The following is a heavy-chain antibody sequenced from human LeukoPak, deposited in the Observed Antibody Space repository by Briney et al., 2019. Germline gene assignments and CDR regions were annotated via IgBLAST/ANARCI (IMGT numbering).Heavy chain of an antibody. CDR1: GFTFSTYW. CDR2: INSDGGST. Sequence: TGGPLRPSSAASGFTFSTYWMDWVRQPPGKGLVWVPRINSDGGSTSYADSVKGRFTISRDNAKNTLYLQMNSLRADDTAVYYCARPENGVEMATGFDYWGQGTLVTVSS. J-gene: IGHJ4*02. CDR3: ARPENGVEMATGFDY. D-gene: IGHD5-24*01. V-gene: IGHV3-74*01.